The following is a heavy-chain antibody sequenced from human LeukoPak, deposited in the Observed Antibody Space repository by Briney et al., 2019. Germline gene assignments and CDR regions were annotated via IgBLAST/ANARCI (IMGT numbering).Heavy chain of an antibody. D-gene: IGHD3-10*01. V-gene: IGHV3-11*01. Sequence: PGGSLRLSCAASGFTFSDYYMSWIRQAPGKGLEWVSYISSSGSTIYYADSVKGRFTISRDNAKNSLYPQMNSLRAEDTAVYYCARDHVTMVRGVIDPGYYYYYYGMDVWGQGTTVTVSS. J-gene: IGHJ6*02. CDR2: ISSSGSTI. CDR3: ARDHVTMVRGVIDPGYYYYYYGMDV. CDR1: GFTFSDYY.